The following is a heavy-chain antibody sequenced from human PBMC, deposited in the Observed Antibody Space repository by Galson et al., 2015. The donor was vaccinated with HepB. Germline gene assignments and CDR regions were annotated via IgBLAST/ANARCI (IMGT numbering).Heavy chain of an antibody. D-gene: IGHD1-26*01. CDR1: GFTFSSYA. CDR3: AKDSGNYYHDAFDI. Sequence: SLRLSCAASGFTFSSYAMSWVRQAPGKGLEWVSGISGSGGRTYYADSVKGRFTISRDNSKNTLYLQMNSLRDEDTAVYHCAKDSGNYYHDAFDIWGQGTMVTVSS. V-gene: IGHV3-23*01. CDR2: ISGSGGRT. J-gene: IGHJ3*02.